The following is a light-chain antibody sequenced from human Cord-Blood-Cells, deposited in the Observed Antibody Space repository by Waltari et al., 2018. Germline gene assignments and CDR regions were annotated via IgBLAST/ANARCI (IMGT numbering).Light chain of an antibody. CDR2: EVS. J-gene: IGLJ1*01. Sequence: QSALTQPPSAHGSPGQSVTIPCTGTSSDVGGYNYVPWYQQHPGKAPKLMIYEVSKRPSGVPDRFSGSKSGNTASLTVSGLQAEDEADYYCSSYAGSNNYVFGTGTKVTVL. CDR3: SSYAGSNNYV. CDR1: SSDVGGYNY. V-gene: IGLV2-8*01.